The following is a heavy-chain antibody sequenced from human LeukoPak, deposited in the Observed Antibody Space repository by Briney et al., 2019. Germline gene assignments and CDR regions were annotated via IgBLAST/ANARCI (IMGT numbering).Heavy chain of an antibody. CDR3: ARPIVVVPAASYARGAFDI. Sequence: SETLSLTCAVYGGSFSGYYWSWIRQPPGKGLEWIGEINHSGSTNYNPSLKSRVTISVDTSKNQFSLKLSSVTAADTAVYYCARPIVVVPAASYARGAFDIWGQGTMVTVSS. J-gene: IGHJ3*02. CDR1: GGSFSGYY. D-gene: IGHD2-2*01. CDR2: INHSGST. V-gene: IGHV4-34*01.